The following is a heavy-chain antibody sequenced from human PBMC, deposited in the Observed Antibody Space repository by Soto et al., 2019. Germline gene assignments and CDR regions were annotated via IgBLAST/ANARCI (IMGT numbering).Heavy chain of an antibody. D-gene: IGHD3-3*01. V-gene: IGHV3-21*01. CDR2: IRSSSSYI. CDR1: GFTFSSYS. Sequence: EVQLVESGGGLVKPGGSLRLSCAASGFTFSSYSMNWVRQAPGKGLEWVSSIRSSSSYINYADSLQGRFTISRDNARNSLYLQMNSLRAEDTAVYYCARGLEWPNYMDVWGKGTTVTVSS. CDR3: ARGLEWPNYMDV. J-gene: IGHJ6*03.